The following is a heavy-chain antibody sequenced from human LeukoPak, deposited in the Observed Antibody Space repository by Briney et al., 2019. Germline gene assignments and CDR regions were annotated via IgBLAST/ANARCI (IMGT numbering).Heavy chain of an antibody. D-gene: IGHD3-10*01. CDR3: AKAGFGELYTSFDY. J-gene: IGHJ4*02. V-gene: IGHV3-23*01. CDR2: ISGSGGST. Sequence: GGSLRLSCVASGFTYSHYGMNWVRQAPGKGLEWVSAISGSGGSTYYADSVKGRFTISRDNSKNTLYLQMNSLRAEDTAVYYCAKAGFGELYTSFDYWGQGTLVTVSS. CDR1: GFTYSHYG.